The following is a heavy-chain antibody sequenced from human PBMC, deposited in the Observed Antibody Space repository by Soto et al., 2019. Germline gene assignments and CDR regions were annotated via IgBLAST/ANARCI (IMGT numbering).Heavy chain of an antibody. CDR3: ARDLGYGSSYHYYYYGMDV. J-gene: IGHJ6*02. CDR2: INPNTGGT. D-gene: IGHD6-6*01. Sequence: ASVKVSCKASGYTFTDYYVHCVRQAPGQGLVWMAWINPNTGGTKYAQKFQGRITLTRDTSITTAYMELSRLGSDDSAIYYCARDLGYGSSYHYYYYGMDVWGQGTTVTVSS. CDR1: GYTFTDYY. V-gene: IGHV1-2*02.